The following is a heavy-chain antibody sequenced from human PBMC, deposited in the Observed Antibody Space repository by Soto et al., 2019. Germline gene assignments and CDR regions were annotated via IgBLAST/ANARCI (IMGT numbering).Heavy chain of an antibody. D-gene: IGHD4-4*01. V-gene: IGHV4-39*07. J-gene: IGHJ4*02. CDR2: IYYSGSA. Sequence: PSETLSLTCTVSGGSISSSDYYWGWIRQPPGKGLEWIGNIYYSGSASYNQSLKSRVTISVDTSKNQVSLRLSSVTAVDTAVYYCARIATTTLGGPIDYWGRGTLVTVSS. CDR3: ARIATTTLGGPIDY. CDR1: GGSISSSDYY.